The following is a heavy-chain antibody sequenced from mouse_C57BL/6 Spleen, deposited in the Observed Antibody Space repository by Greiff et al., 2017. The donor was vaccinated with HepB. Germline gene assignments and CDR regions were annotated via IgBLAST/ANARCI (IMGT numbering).Heavy chain of an antibody. CDR3: ARYRVGYYFDY. V-gene: IGHV5-4*03. Sequence: EVKLVESGGGLVKPGGSLKLSCAASGFTFSSYAMSWVRQTPEKRLEWVATISDGGSYTYYPDNVKGRFSISRDNAKNNLYLQMSHLKSEDTAMYYCARYRVGYYFDYWGQGTTLTVSS. D-gene: IGHD2-14*01. CDR2: ISDGGSYT. CDR1: GFTFSSYA. J-gene: IGHJ2*01.